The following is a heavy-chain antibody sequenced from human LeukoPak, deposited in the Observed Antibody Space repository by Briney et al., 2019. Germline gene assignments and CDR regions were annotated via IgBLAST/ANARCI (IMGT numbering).Heavy chain of an antibody. CDR2: ISGSGVST. J-gene: IGHJ4*02. CDR3: AKDIYLGDSSGYCDY. D-gene: IGHD3-22*01. Sequence: GGSLRLSCAASGFSFSSYAMSWVRQAPGKGLQWVSSISGSGVSTYYADSVKGRFTISRDNSKNTLYLQMNSLRAEDTAVYYCAKDIYLGDSSGYCDYWGQGTLVTVSS. CDR1: GFSFSSYA. V-gene: IGHV3-23*01.